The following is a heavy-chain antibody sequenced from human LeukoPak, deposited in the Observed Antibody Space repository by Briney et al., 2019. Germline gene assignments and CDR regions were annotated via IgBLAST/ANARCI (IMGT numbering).Heavy chain of an antibody. CDR3: ARGTAVDC. CDR1: GGSFSGYY. CDR2: INHSGST. V-gene: IGHV4-34*01. Sequence: SETLSLTCAVYGGSFSGYYWSWIRQPPGKGLEWIGEINHSGSTNYNPSLKSRVTISVDTSKNQFSLKLSSVTAADTAVYYCARGTAVDCWGQGTLVTASS. D-gene: IGHD4-17*01. J-gene: IGHJ4*02.